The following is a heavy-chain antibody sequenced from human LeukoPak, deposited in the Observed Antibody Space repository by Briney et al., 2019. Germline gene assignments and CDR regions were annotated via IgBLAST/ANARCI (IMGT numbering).Heavy chain of an antibody. Sequence: SETLSLTCAVYGGSFSGYYWSWLRQPPGRGLEWIGEINHSGSTNYNPSLKSRVTISVDTSKNQYSLKLSSVTAADTAVYDWAKKGGSTWYFVLWGRGTLVSVSS. J-gene: IGHJ2*01. CDR1: GGSFSGYY. CDR3: AKKGGSTWYFVL. V-gene: IGHV4-34*01. CDR2: INHSGST. D-gene: IGHD2-15*01.